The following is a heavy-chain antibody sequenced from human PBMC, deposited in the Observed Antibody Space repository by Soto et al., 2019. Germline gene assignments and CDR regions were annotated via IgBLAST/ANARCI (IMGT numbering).Heavy chain of an antibody. V-gene: IGHV4-34*01. CDR3: ARGRAVAGNLYYYRYGMDV. D-gene: IGHD6-19*01. CDR1: GGSFSGYY. J-gene: IGHJ6*02. CDR2: INHSGST. Sequence: PQTRPLPSTVSGGSFSGYYWRWSRPPPGKGLEWIGEINHSGSTNYNPSLKSRATISVDTSNNQFSLKLSSVTAADTAVYYCARGRAVAGNLYYYRYGMDVCGQGTTV.